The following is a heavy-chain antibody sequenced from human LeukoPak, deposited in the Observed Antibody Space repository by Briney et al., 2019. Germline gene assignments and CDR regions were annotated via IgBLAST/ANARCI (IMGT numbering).Heavy chain of an antibody. J-gene: IGHJ4*02. CDR3: AKDRSPRYSSRPTHY. CDR1: GFSLNYYW. Sequence: GGSLRLSCAASGFSLNYYWMTWVRQAPGKGLEWVSAISGSGGSTYYADSVKGRFTISRDNSKNTLYLQMNSLRAEDTAVYYCAKDRSPRYSSRPTHYWGQGTLVTVSS. D-gene: IGHD6-13*01. V-gene: IGHV3-23*01. CDR2: ISGSGGST.